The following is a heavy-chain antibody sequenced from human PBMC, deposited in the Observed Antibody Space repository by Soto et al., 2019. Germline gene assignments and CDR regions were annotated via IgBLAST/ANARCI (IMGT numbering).Heavy chain of an antibody. CDR2: IYYSGST. V-gene: IGHV4-59*08. D-gene: IGHD6-13*01. CDR1: GGSISSYY. J-gene: IGHJ4*02. CDR3: ARHRVAAAGNFDY. Sequence: SETLSLTCTVSGGSISSYYWSWIRQPPGKGLEWIGYIYYSGSTNYNPSLKSRVTISVDTTKNQFSLKLSSVTAAATAVYYCARHRVAAAGNFDYWGQGTLVTVSS.